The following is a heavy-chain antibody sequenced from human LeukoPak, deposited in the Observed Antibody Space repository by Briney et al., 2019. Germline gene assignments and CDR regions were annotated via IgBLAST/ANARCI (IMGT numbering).Heavy chain of an antibody. CDR2: IIPIFGTA. J-gene: IGHJ4*02. V-gene: IGHV1-69*05. CDR1: GYTFTSYG. CDR3: ARSAEWKEWPD. Sequence: EASVKVSCKASGYTFTSYGISWVRRAPGQGLEWMGRIIPIFGTANYAQKFQGRVTITTDESTSTAYMELSSLRSEDTAVYYCARSAEWKEWPDWGQGTLVTVSS. D-gene: IGHD5-12*01.